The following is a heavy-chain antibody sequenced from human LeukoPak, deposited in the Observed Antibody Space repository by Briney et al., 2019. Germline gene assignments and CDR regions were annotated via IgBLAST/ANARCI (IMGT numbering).Heavy chain of an antibody. Sequence: GGPLRLSCVASGFTLNTYWMNWVRQAPGRGLEWVANMDQDGSTKQYVDSVKGRFTISRDNAKNSLHLQMNSLRAEDTAVYYCTREFSSGWYDCWGQETLVTVSS. CDR3: TREFSSGWYDC. J-gene: IGHJ4*02. CDR1: GFTLNTYW. V-gene: IGHV3-7*03. D-gene: IGHD6-19*01. CDR2: MDQDGSTK.